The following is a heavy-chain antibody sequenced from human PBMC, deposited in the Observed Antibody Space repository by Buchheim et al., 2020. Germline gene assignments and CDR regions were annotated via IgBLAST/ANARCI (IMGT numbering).Heavy chain of an antibody. Sequence: EVQLVESGGGLVKPGGSLRLSCAASGFTFSSYSMNWVRQAPGKGLEWVSSISSSSSYIYYAESVKGRFTVSRDNAKNSLYLQMNSLGAEDTAVYYCARPSGIYGMDVWGQGTT. CDR3: ARPSGIYGMDV. CDR1: GFTFSSYS. D-gene: IGHD2-15*01. V-gene: IGHV3-21*01. CDR2: ISSSSSYI. J-gene: IGHJ6*02.